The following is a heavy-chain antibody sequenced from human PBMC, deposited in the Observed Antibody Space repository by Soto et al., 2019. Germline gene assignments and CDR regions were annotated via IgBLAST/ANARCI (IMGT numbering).Heavy chain of an antibody. CDR3: ARTVGYCSGGSCYGWFDP. V-gene: IGHV4-61*01. J-gene: IGHJ5*02. CDR2: IYYSGST. CDR1: GFSVSSGSYY. D-gene: IGHD2-15*01. Sequence: PSETLSLTCTVSGFSVSSGSYYWSWIRQPPGKGLEWIGYIYYSGSTNYNPSLKSRVTISVDTSKNQFSLKLSSVTAADTAVYYCARTVGYCSGGSCYGWFDPWGQGTLVTVSS.